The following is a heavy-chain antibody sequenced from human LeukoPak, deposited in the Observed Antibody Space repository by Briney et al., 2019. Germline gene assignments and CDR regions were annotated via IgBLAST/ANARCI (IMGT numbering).Heavy chain of an antibody. CDR3: ARDLTIVVVVAATKRLNYYYGMDV. J-gene: IGHJ6*02. Sequence: SQTLSLTCAISGDSVSSNSAAWNWIRQSPSRGLEWLGRTYYRSKWYNDYAVSVKSRITINPDTSKNQFSLQLNSVTPEDTAVYYCARDLTIVVVVAATKRLNYYYGMDVWGQGTTVTVSS. V-gene: IGHV6-1*01. CDR1: GDSVSSNSAA. D-gene: IGHD2-15*01. CDR2: TYYRSKWYN.